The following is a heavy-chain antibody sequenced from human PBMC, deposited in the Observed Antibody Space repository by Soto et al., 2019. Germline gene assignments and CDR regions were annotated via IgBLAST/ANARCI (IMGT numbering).Heavy chain of an antibody. Sequence: EVQLVESGGGLVQPGGSLRLPCAASGFTFSSYSMNWVRQAPGKGLEWVSYISSSSSTIYYADSVKGRFTISRDNAKNSLYLQMNSLRDEDTAVYYCARDGEYCGGDCYPTYYYYGMDVWDQGTTVTVSS. CDR1: GFTFSSYS. CDR3: ARDGEYCGGDCYPTYYYYGMDV. CDR2: ISSSSSTI. J-gene: IGHJ6*02. V-gene: IGHV3-48*02. D-gene: IGHD2-21*02.